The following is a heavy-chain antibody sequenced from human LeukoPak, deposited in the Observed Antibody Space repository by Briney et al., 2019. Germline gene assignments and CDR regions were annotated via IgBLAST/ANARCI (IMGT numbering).Heavy chain of an antibody. V-gene: IGHV3-48*03. CDR2: ISSSGSTI. CDR3: ARGLHGDYGSNYFDY. D-gene: IGHD4-17*01. Sequence: GGSLRLSCAASGFTFSSYEMNWVRQAPGKGLEWVSYISSSGSTIYYADSVKGRFTISRDNAKSSLYLQMNSLRAEDTAVYYCARGLHGDYGSNYFDYWGQGTLVTVSS. CDR1: GFTFSSYE. J-gene: IGHJ4*02.